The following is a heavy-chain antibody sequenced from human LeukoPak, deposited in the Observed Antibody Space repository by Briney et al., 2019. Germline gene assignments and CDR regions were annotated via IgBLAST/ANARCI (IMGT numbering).Heavy chain of an antibody. CDR3: ASGYGSGSYLFDY. CDR2: INPNSGGT. D-gene: IGHD3-10*01. CDR1: GYTFTGYY. V-gene: IGHV1-2*02. J-gene: IGHJ4*02. Sequence: ASVKVSCKASGYTFTGYYMHWVRQAPGQGLEWMGWINPNSGGTNYAQKFQGRVTMTRDTSISTAYMELSSLRSDDTAVYYCASGYGSGSYLFDYWGQGTLVTVSS.